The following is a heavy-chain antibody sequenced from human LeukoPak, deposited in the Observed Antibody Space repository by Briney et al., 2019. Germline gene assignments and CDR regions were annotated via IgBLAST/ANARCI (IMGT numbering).Heavy chain of an antibody. CDR2: IYYSGST. Sequence: SETLSLTCTVSGGSISTYSWTWIRQPPGKGLEWIGNIYYSGSTNYNPSLKSRVTISTDTSKNQFSLKVSSVTAADTAVYYCARAHSSGWPHMFDPWGQGTLVTVPS. J-gene: IGHJ5*02. V-gene: IGHV4-59*01. D-gene: IGHD6-19*01. CDR1: GGSISTYS. CDR3: ARAHSSGWPHMFDP.